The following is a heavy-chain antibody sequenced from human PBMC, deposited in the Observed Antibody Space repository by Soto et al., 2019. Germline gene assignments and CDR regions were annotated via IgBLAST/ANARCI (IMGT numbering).Heavy chain of an antibody. V-gene: IGHV5-51*01. Sequence: GESLKISCKGSGYSFTSYWIGWVRQMPGKGLEWMGIIYPGDSDTRYSPSFQGQVTISADKSISTAYLQWSSLKASDTAMYYCARVGTDTATYATAFDIWGQGTMVTVSS. J-gene: IGHJ3*02. CDR3: ARVGTDTATYATAFDI. D-gene: IGHD5-18*01. CDR2: IYPGDSDT. CDR1: GYSFTSYW.